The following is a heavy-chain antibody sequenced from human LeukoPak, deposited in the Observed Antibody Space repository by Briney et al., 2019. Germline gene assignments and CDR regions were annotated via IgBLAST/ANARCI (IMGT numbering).Heavy chain of an antibody. D-gene: IGHD4-23*01. J-gene: IGHJ6*02. Sequence: GASVKVSCKASGYTFTSYYMHWVRQAPGQGLEWMGWINPNSGGTNYAQKFQGWVTMTRDTSISTAYMELSRLRSDDTAVYYCARDSVDRYRMEYGMDVWGQGTTVTVSS. CDR3: ARDSVDRYRMEYGMDV. CDR2: INPNSGGT. CDR1: GYTFTSYY. V-gene: IGHV1-2*04.